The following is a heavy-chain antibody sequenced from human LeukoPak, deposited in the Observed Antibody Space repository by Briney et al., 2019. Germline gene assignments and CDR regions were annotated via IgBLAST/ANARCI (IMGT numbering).Heavy chain of an antibody. CDR1: GFTFSSYA. J-gene: IGHJ4*02. D-gene: IGHD5-18*01. Sequence: GGSLRLSCAASGFTFSSYAMSWVRQAPGKGLEWVSAISGSGGSTYYADSVKGRFTISRDNSKNTLYLQMNSLRAEDTAAYYCAKGSGYSYGYEDYWGQGTLVTVSS. V-gene: IGHV3-23*01. CDR2: ISGSGGST. CDR3: AKGSGYSYGYEDY.